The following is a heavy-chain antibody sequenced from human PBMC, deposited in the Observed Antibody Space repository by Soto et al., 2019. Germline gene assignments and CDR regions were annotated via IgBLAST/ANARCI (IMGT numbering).Heavy chain of an antibody. CDR2: INPNSGGT. J-gene: IGHJ4*02. CDR3: ASPSIAAAGSPDY. V-gene: IGHV1-2*02. Sequence: ASVKVSCKASGYTFTGCYMHWVRQAPGQGLEWMGWINPNSGGTNYAQKFQGRVTMTRDTSISTAYMELSRLRSDDTAVYYCASPSIAAAGSPDYWGQGTLVTVSS. CDR1: GYTFTGCY. D-gene: IGHD6-13*01.